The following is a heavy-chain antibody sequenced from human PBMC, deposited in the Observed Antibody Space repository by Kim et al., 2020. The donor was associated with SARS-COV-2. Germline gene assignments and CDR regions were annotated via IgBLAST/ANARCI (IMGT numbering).Heavy chain of an antibody. CDR1: GFTFSNAW. Sequence: GGSLRLSCAASGFTFSNAWMSWVRQAPGKGLEWVGRIKSKTDGGTIDYAAPVKGRFTISRDDSKNTLYLQMNSLKTEDTAVYYCTTIWSGYLAYYYGMDVWGQGTTVTVSS. V-gene: IGHV3-15*01. D-gene: IGHD3-3*01. CDR2: IKSKTDGGTI. CDR3: TTIWSGYLAYYYGMDV. J-gene: IGHJ6*02.